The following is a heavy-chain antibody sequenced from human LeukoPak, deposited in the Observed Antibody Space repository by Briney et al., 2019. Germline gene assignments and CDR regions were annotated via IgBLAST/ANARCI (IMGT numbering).Heavy chain of an antibody. CDR2: IYYSGST. CDR1: GGSISSSSYY. J-gene: IGHJ4*02. V-gene: IGHV4-39*07. Sequence: SETLSLTCTVSGGSISSSSYYWGWIRQPPGKGLEWIGSIYYSGSTYYNPSLKSRVTISVDTSKNQFSLKLSSVTAADTAVYYCARVQRYYYDSSGYYYFDYWGQGTLVTVSS. D-gene: IGHD3-22*01. CDR3: ARVQRYYYDSSGYYYFDY.